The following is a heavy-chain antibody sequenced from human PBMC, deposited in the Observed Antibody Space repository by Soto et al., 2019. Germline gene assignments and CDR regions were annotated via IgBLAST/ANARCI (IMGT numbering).Heavy chain of an antibody. D-gene: IGHD6-13*01. CDR2: IKQDGSEK. CDR3: ARDLRIADPAPPNWFDP. J-gene: IGHJ5*02. CDR1: GFTFSSYG. Sequence: PXGSLRLSCAASGFTFSSYGMSWVRQAPGKGLEWVANIKQDGSEKYYVDSVKGRFTISRDNAKNSLYLQMNSLRAEDTAVYYCARDLRIADPAPPNWFDPWGQGTLVTVSS. V-gene: IGHV3-7*03.